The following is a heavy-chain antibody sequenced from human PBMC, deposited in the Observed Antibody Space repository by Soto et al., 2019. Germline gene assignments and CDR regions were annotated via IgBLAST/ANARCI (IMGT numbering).Heavy chain of an antibody. CDR2: ISGSGGST. CDR1: GFTFSSYA. CDR3: AKEEKRDIIAVAGEDYYGMDV. Sequence: GSLRLSCAASGFTFSSYAMSWVRQAPGKGLEWVSAISGSGGSTYYADSVKGRFTISRDNSKNTLYLQMNSLRAEDTAVYYCAKEEKRDIIAVAGEDYYGMDVWGQGTTVTVYS. D-gene: IGHD6-19*01. V-gene: IGHV3-23*01. J-gene: IGHJ6*02.